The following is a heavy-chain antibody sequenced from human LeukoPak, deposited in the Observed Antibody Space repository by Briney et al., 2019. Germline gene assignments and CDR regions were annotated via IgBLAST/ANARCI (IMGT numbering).Heavy chain of an antibody. J-gene: IGHJ1*01. CDR3: ARTTVAGTIQY. Sequence: PGGSLRLSCAASGFTFRTLSMAWVRQAPGRGREWVSYISRTRTSIHYADSMRGRFTISRDNTKSSLYLQMNDLRVEDTALYFCARTTVAGTIQYWGQGTLVIVSS. CDR1: GFTFRTLS. CDR2: ISRTRTSI. V-gene: IGHV3-21*01. D-gene: IGHD1-14*01.